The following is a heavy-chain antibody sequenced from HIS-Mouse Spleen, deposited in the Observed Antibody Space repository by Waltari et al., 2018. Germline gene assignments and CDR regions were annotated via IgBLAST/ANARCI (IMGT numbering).Heavy chain of an antibody. Sequence: EVQLVETGGGLIQPGGSLRLSCAASGFTVSTNYMSWAPQAPGKGLEWVSVIYSGGSTYYADSVKGRFTISRDNSKNTLYLQMNSLRAEDTAVYYCARDHGDSSSWYWYFDLWGRGTLVTVSS. CDR3: ARDHGDSSSWYWYFDL. V-gene: IGHV3-53*02. D-gene: IGHD6-13*01. J-gene: IGHJ2*01. CDR1: GFTVSTNY. CDR2: IYSGGST.